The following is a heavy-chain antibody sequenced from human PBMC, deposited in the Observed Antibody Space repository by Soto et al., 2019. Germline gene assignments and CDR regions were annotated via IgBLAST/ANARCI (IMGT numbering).Heavy chain of an antibody. J-gene: IGHJ4*02. CDR3: ATSTYDDCWCGSY. CDR2: MNPNTGGA. V-gene: IGHV1-2*02. D-gene: IGHD3-3*01. CDR1: GYTFADFY. Sequence: QVQLVQSGAELKKPGASVRVSCKTSGYTFADFYIHWVRQAPGQGFEWMGWMNPNTGGAVYAQKFLGRVAMTRDTSISTAYMELSRLSATDTAVYFCATSTYDDCWCGSYWGQGTLVTVSS.